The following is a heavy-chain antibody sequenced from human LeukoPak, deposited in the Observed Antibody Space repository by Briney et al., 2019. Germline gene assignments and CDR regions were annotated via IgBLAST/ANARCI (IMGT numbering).Heavy chain of an antibody. V-gene: IGHV3-23*01. Sequence: GESLRLSCAASGFSFSNYAMSWVRQVPGKGLEWVSAISGRDDSTYYADSVKGRFTISRDTSKNTLYLQMNSLRAEDTAVYYCAKWGDYDVLTGYYGSDYWGQGTLVTVSS. D-gene: IGHD3-9*01. CDR1: GFSFSNYA. CDR3: AKWGDYDVLTGYYGSDY. CDR2: ISGRDDST. J-gene: IGHJ4*02.